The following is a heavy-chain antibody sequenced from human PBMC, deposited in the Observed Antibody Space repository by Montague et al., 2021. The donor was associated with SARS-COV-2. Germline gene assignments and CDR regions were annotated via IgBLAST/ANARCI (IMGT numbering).Heavy chain of an antibody. J-gene: IGHJ3*02. CDR2: IYHSGST. V-gene: IGHV4-38-2*02. CDR1: GYSISTGYY. Sequence: SETLSLTRTVSGYSISTGYYWGWIRQPPGKGLEWIGTIYHSGSTYFNPSLKSRVTISVDTSKNQFSLNLSSVTAADTAVYYCAKVAGSHDTFDICGRGTMVTVSA. D-gene: IGHD6-19*01. CDR3: AKVAGSHDTFDI.